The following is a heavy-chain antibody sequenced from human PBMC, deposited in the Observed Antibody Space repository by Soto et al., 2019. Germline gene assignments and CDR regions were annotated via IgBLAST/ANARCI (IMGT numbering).Heavy chain of an antibody. CDR3: ASGGGDSSSWTPPHY. D-gene: IGHD6-13*01. CDR2: INAGNGNT. CDR1: GYTFTSYA. Sequence: QVQLVQSGAEVKKPGASVKVSCKASGYTFTSYAMHWVRQAPGQRLEWMGWINAGNGNTKYSQKFQGRVTITRDTSASTAYMELSSLRSADTAVYYCASGGGDSSSWTPPHYWGQGTLVTVSS. V-gene: IGHV1-3*01. J-gene: IGHJ4*02.